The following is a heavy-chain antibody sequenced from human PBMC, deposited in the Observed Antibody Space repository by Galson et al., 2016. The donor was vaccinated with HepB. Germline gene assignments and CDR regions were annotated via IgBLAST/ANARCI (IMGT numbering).Heavy chain of an antibody. Sequence: SLRLSCAASGFTFSSYAMHWVRQAPGRGLEWVAVISYDGSHKYYAASVKGRFTISRDNSKNTLSLQMNSLRAEDTAVYYCAKNDSLAGYSAFDSWGQGTLVTVSS. V-gene: IGHV3-30*18. D-gene: IGHD3-9*01. CDR3: AKNDSLAGYSAFDS. CDR2: ISYDGSHK. CDR1: GFTFSSYA. J-gene: IGHJ4*02.